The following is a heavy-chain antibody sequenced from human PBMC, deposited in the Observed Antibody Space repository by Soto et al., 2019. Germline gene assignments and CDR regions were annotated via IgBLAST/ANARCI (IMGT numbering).Heavy chain of an antibody. CDR3: ATALTGTTPFDY. CDR1: GYTFTSYD. CDR2: MNPNSGTT. D-gene: IGHD1-7*01. J-gene: IGHJ4*02. Sequence: QVQLVQSGAEVKKPGASVKVSCKASGYTFTSYDINWVRQATGQGLEWMGWMNPNSGTTGYAQRFQGRVTMTRNTSISTAYLELSSLRSEDSAVHYCATALTGTTPFDYWGQGTLVTVSS. V-gene: IGHV1-8*01.